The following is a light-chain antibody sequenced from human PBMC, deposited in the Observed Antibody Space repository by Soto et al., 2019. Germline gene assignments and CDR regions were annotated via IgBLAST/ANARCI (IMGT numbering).Light chain of an antibody. Sequence: DIQMTQSPSSLSASLGDRVTITCRASQSISRYSNWYQQKPGKAPKLLIYAASSLQSGVPSRFSGSGSGTDFTLTISSLQPEDFATYYCQQGYSIPITFGQGTRLEIK. CDR3: QQGYSIPIT. V-gene: IGKV1-39*01. CDR1: QSISRY. CDR2: AAS. J-gene: IGKJ5*01.